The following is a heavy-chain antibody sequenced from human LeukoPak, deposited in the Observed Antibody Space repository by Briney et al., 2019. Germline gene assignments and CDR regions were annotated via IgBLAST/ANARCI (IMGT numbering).Heavy chain of an antibody. J-gene: IGHJ4*02. Sequence: GGSLRLSCAASGFTFSSYAMSWVRQAPGKGLEWVSAISGSGGSTYYADSVKGRFTISRDNSKNTLYLQMNSLRAEDTAVYYCAKGPAFASGSYYHYWGQGTMVTVSS. CDR3: AKGPAFASGSYYHY. D-gene: IGHD1-26*01. CDR2: ISGSGGST. V-gene: IGHV3-23*01. CDR1: GFTFSSYA.